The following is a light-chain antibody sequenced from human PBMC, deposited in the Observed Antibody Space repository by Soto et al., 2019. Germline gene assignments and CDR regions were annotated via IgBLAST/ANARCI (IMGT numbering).Light chain of an antibody. CDR1: SSDVGSYNL. Sequence: QSALTQPASVSGSPGQSITISCTGTSSDVGSYNLVSWYQQHPGKAPKLMIYEVSNRPSGVSNRFSGSKSGNTASLTISGLKAEDEAYYYCSSYTSSSSVVFGGGTKLTVL. CDR3: SSYTSSSSVV. J-gene: IGLJ2*01. CDR2: EVS. V-gene: IGLV2-14*02.